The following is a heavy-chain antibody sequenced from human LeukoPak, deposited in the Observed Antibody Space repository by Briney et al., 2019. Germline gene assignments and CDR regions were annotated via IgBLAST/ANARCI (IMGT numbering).Heavy chain of an antibody. CDR1: GFTFSSYA. D-gene: IGHD3-3*01. J-gene: IGHJ3*02. Sequence: PGGSLRLSCAASGFTFSSYAMHWVRQAPGKGLEYVSAISSNGGSTYYANSVKGRFTISRDNSKNTLYLQMGSLRAEDMAVYYCARKNSGFWSGYKYSDAFDIWGQGTMVTVSS. CDR2: ISSNGGST. V-gene: IGHV3-64*01. CDR3: ARKNSGFWSGYKYSDAFDI.